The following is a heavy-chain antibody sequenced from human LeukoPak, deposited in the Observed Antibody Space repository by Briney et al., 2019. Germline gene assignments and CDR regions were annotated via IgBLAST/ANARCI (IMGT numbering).Heavy chain of an antibody. J-gene: IGHJ3*02. V-gene: IGHV4-4*08. D-gene: IGHD1-26*01. CDR3: AREGGFHSPAGI. CDR2: ISYTGNT. CDR1: GGSISSFY. Sequence: SETLSLTCTVSGGSISSFYWSWIRQSPGKGLEWIGYISYTGNTNYNPSLTSRVTISVDTSKNQFSLKLSSVTAADTAVYYCAREGGFHSPAGIWGQGTMVTVSS.